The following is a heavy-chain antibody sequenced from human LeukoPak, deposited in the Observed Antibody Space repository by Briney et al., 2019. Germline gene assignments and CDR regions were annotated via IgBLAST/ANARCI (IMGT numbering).Heavy chain of an antibody. J-gene: IGHJ6*03. D-gene: IGHD3-10*01. CDR1: GGTFISYA. CDR2: IIPIFGTA. CDR3: ARGIGGSGSYYNYYYYYYMDV. V-gene: IGHV1-69*06. Sequence: ASVKVSCKASGGTFISYAISWVRQAPGQGLEWMGGIIPIFGTANYAQKFQGRVTITEDKSTSTAYMELSRLRSEDTAVYYCARGIGGSGSYYNYYYYYYMDVWGKGTTVTVSS.